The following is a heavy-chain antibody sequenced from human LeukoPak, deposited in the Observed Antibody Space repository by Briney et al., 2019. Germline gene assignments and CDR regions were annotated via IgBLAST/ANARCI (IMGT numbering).Heavy chain of an antibody. CDR2: IIPIFDTA. D-gene: IGHD2-21*02. J-gene: IGHJ6*03. Sequence: SVKVSCKASGGTFSSYFIGWVRQAPGQGLEWMGGIIPIFDTANYAQKFQGRVTITADESTSTAYMELSSLRSEDTAVYYCARGVTARGFYYYMDVWGKGTTVTISS. CDR3: ARGVTARGFYYYMDV. V-gene: IGHV1-69*13. CDR1: GGTFSSYF.